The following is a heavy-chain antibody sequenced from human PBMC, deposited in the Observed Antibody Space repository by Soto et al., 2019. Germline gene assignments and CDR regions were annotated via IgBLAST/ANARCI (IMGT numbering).Heavy chain of an antibody. CDR1: GFTFDDYA. D-gene: IGHD6-13*01. CDR2: ISWNSGSI. CDR3: AKDSGLAAAGTLNY. V-gene: IGHV3-9*01. Sequence: GGSLRLSCAASGFTFDDYAMHWVRQAPGKGLEWVSGISWNSGSIGYADSVKGRFTISRDNAKNSLYLQMNSLRAEDTALYYCAKDSGLAAAGTLNYWGQGTLVTVSS. J-gene: IGHJ4*02.